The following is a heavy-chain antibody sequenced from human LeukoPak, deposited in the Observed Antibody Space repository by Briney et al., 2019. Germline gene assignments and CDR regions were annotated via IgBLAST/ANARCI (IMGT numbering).Heavy chain of an antibody. CDR3: AKERDYGPADY. V-gene: IGHV3-23*01. D-gene: IGHD4/OR15-4a*01. CDR2: LSGSGGST. J-gene: IGHJ4*02. CDR1: GFTFSSYA. Sequence: GGSLRLSCAASGFTFSSYAMSWARQAPGKGLEWVSGLSGSGGSTDYADSVKGRFTASRDNSKNTLFLQMNSLRAEDTAIYYCAKERDYGPADYWGQGTLVTVSS.